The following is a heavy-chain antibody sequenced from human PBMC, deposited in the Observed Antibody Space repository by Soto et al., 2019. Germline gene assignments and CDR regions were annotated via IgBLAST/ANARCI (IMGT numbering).Heavy chain of an antibody. Sequence: QVQLVQSGAEVKKPGASLKVSCKTSGYSFTAYYVHWVRQAPGQGLEWMGWINPNSGATNYPQTFQGRVTMTKDTSISTAYMELSSLRSDHTAVYYWARGAYSYLIEYWGQGTPVTLS. D-gene: IGHD4-4*01. CDR3: ARGAYSYLIEY. J-gene: IGHJ4*02. CDR2: INPNSGAT. CDR1: GYSFTAYY. V-gene: IGHV1-2*02.